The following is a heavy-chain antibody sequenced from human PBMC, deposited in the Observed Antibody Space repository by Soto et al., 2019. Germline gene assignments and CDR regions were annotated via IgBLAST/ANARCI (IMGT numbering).Heavy chain of an antibody. CDR2: IIPFIRAS. CDR3: ARNLRYFGSGSFFRGMDV. V-gene: IGHV1-69*01. D-gene: IGHD3-10*01. J-gene: IGHJ6*02. CDR1: GDTFGSYA. Sequence: QVLLVQSGAEVKKPGSSVKVSCTTSGDTFGSYAISWVRQAPGQGLEWMGGIIPFIRASNYAQKFQGRVTITADESTTTVHMDLSSLRFEDTAVYYCARNLRYFGSGSFFRGMDVWGQGTTVTVSS.